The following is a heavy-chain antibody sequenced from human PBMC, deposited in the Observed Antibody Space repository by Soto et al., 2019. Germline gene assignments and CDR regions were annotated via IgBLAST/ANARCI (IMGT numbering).Heavy chain of an antibody. Sequence: PGGSLRLSCDTSGFTWTNYAMSWVRPAPGRGLEWVSGISGSGDDTYYADSVKGRFSISRDPSKTALYLQMNSLRAEGTAIYYRARSGDSDWPLGYYYGRDVWGHGTTVTVAS. CDR2: ISGSGDDT. J-gene: IGHJ6*02. CDR1: GFTWTNYA. CDR3: ARSGDSDWPLGYYYGRDV. D-gene: IGHD3-9*01. V-gene: IGHV3-23*01.